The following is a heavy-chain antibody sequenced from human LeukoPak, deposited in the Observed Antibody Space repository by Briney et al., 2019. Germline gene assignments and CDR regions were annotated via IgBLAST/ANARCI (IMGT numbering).Heavy chain of an antibody. J-gene: IGHJ4*02. D-gene: IGHD3-22*01. CDR1: GFTVSSNY. CDR3: ARGDYSGFYYY. CDR2: IYTGGST. Sequence: TGGSLRLSCAASGFTVSSNYMSWVRRAPGKGLEWVSVIYTGGSTYYADSVKGRFTISRDNSKNTLYLQMNSLRAEDTAVYYCARGDYSGFYYYWGQGTLVTVSS. V-gene: IGHV3-53*01.